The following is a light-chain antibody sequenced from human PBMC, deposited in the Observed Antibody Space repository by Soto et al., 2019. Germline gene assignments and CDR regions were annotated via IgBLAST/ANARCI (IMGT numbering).Light chain of an antibody. CDR3: SSVTSKSTLI. CDR1: MRDIGAYNL. V-gene: IGLV2-14*03. Sequence: QSVLTQPASLSGSPGQSITISCAGTMRDIGAYNLVSWYQQHPGKAPRLIFYEVRHQPSGIPLRFSGSKSGNTASLTISGLQAEDEAHYYCSSVTSKSTLIFGGGTQLTVL. J-gene: IGLJ2*01. CDR2: EVR.